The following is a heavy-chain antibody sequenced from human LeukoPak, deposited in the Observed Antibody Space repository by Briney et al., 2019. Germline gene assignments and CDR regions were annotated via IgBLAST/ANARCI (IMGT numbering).Heavy chain of an antibody. Sequence: PGGSLRLSCAASGFTFSSYAMHWVRQAPGKGLEWVANIKQDGSEKYYVDSVKGRFTISRDNAKNSLYLQMNSLRAEDTAVYYCAREYDFWSGLSPPDYWGQGTLVTVSS. J-gene: IGHJ4*02. CDR1: GFTFSSYA. V-gene: IGHV3-7*01. D-gene: IGHD3-3*01. CDR3: AREYDFWSGLSPPDY. CDR2: IKQDGSEK.